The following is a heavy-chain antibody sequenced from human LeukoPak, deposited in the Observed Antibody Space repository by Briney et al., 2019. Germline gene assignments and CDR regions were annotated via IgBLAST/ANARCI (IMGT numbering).Heavy chain of an antibody. CDR2: ISGSGGST. J-gene: IGHJ5*02. CDR1: GFTFSSYA. D-gene: IGHD6-13*01. V-gene: IGHV3-23*01. Sequence: SGGSLRLSCAASGFTFSSYAMSWVRKAPGKGLEWVSAISGSGGSTYYADSVKGRFTTSRDNSKNTLYLQMNSLRAEDTAVYYCAKDKAAAAGYNRFDPWGQGTLVTVSS. CDR3: AKDKAAAAGYNRFDP.